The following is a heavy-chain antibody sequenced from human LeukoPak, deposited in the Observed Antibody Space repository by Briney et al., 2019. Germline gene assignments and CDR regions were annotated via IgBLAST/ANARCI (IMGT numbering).Heavy chain of an antibody. CDR2: ISAYNGNT. V-gene: IGHV1-18*01. CDR1: GYTFTSYG. Sequence: GASVKVSCKASGYTFTSYGISWVRQAPGQGLEWMGWISAYNGNTNYAQKLQGRVTMTTDTSTSTAYMELSSLRSGDTAVYYCARVWYGDYASYYYYMDVWGKGTTVTISS. J-gene: IGHJ6*03. D-gene: IGHD4-17*01. CDR3: ARVWYGDYASYYYYMDV.